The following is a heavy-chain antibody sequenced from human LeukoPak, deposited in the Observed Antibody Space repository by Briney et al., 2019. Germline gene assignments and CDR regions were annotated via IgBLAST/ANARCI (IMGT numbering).Heavy chain of an antibody. D-gene: IGHD2-2*01. CDR1: GYTFTSYY. CDR3: ARLGVDCSSTSCFPVP. J-gene: IGHJ5*02. Sequence: SVKVSCKASGYTFTSYYMHWVRQAPGQGLEWMGRIIPIFGIANYAQKFQGRVTITADKSTSTAYMELSSLRSEDTAVYYCARLGVDCSSTSCFPVPWGQGTLVTVSS. CDR2: IIPIFGIA. V-gene: IGHV1-69*02.